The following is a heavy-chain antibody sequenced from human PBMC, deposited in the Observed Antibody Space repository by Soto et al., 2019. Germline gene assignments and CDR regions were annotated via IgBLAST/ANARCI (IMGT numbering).Heavy chain of an antibody. J-gene: IGHJ6*02. CDR1: GFTFSSYS. V-gene: IGHV3-30-3*01. CDR2: ISNDGTRK. CDR3: ATSSGGSCYLCMDV. Sequence: GGSLRLSCAASGFTFSSYSMQWVRPAAGKGPEWVAVISNDGTRKYYADSVKGRFTISRDNSKNTAYLEMNSLRSEDTAVYYCATSSGGSCYLCMDVWGQGTTVTVSS. D-gene: IGHD2-15*01.